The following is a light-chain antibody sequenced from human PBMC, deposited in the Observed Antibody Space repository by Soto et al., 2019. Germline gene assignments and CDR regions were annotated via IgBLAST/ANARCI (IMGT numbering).Light chain of an antibody. CDR3: QHRSKWPIT. Sequence: IVLTHSPGTLSLSPCERATLSFRASQSVTTQLAWYQQKPGQAPRLIIHGASSRATGVPDRITGSGSGTDFTLSISRLEPEDFAVYYCQHRSKWPITFGQGTRLEIK. CDR1: QSVTTQ. CDR2: GAS. V-gene: IGKV3D-20*02. J-gene: IGKJ5*01.